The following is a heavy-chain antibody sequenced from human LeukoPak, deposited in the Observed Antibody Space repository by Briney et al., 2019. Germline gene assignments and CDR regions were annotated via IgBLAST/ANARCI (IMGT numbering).Heavy chain of an antibody. V-gene: IGHV4-59*01. CDR1: GGSISTYY. CDR2: ISNGNT. D-gene: IGHD5-18*01. CDR3: ARDKAHSYGRYFDP. Sequence: PSETLSLTCSVAGGSISTYYWNWIRQTPGKGLEWIGHISNGNTDYNPSLESRVTISVDTSKNQFSLRLTSVTAADTGVYYCARDKAHSYGRYFDPWGQGALVIVSS. J-gene: IGHJ5*02.